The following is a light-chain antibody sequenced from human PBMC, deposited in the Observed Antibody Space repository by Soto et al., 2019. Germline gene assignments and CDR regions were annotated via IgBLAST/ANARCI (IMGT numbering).Light chain of an antibody. CDR3: QQYNSYSGT. CDR1: QSISSW. CDR2: KAS. V-gene: IGKV1-5*03. J-gene: IGKJ1*01. Sequence: DIQMTQSPSTLSASVGDRVTITCRASQSISSWLAWYQQKPGKAPKLLIYKASSLESGFPSRFSGSGSGTEFTLTIRSLQPDDFATYYCQQYNSYSGTFGQGTKVEIK.